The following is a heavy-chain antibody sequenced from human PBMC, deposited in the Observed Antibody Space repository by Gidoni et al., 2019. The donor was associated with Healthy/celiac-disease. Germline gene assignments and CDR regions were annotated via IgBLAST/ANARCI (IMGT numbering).Heavy chain of an antibody. CDR2: IYYSGST. CDR3: ASFRGYSYGWGVGRVPNYYMDV. Sequence: QVQLQESGTGLVKPSETLSLTCTVSGGSISRYYWRWIRQPPGKGLEWIGYIYYSGSTNYNPSLKSRVTISVDTSKNQFSLKLSSVTAADTAVYYCASFRGYSYGWGVGRVPNYYMDVWGKGTTVTVSS. D-gene: IGHD5-18*01. J-gene: IGHJ6*03. V-gene: IGHV4-59*01. CDR1: GGSISRYY.